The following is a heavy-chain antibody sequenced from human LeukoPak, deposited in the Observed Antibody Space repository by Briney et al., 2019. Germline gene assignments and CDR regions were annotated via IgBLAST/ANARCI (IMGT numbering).Heavy chain of an antibody. CDR2: IWYEGNKK. CDR1: GLPFSIFG. V-gene: IGHV3-33*01. D-gene: IGHD5-18*01. CDR3: ARVGAWIPEYYYYGMHG. J-gene: IGHJ6*04. Sequence: GGSVTLFCAASGLPFSIFGMHWPRRAPGRGVEWVADIWYEGNKKYCADPLQGRFTISRDNSKNTLYLQMNSVRAEDTAVYYCARVGAWIPEYYYYGMHGWREGTTVSVSS.